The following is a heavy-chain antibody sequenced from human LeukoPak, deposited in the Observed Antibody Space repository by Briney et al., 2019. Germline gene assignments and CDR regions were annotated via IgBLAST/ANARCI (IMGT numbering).Heavy chain of an antibody. D-gene: IGHD5-12*01. CDR1: GGSISSSIYY. CDR2: IYYSGST. J-gene: IGHJ4*02. CDR3: ARRAYSGYDLYYFDY. Sequence: SETLSLTCTVSGGSISSSIYYWGWIRQPPGKGLEWIGSIYYSGSTYYSPSLKSRVTMSVDTSKNQFSLKLNSVTAADTAVYYCARRAYSGYDLYYFDYWGQGTLVTVSS. V-gene: IGHV4-39*01.